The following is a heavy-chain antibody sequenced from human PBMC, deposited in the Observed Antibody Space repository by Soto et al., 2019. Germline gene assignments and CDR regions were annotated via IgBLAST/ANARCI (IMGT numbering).Heavy chain of an antibody. V-gene: IGHV4-31*03. Sequence: QVQLQESGPGLVKPSQTLSLTCTVSGGSIRSGGNSWSWIRQHSGKGLEWIGYIYYSGSTYYNPSLQGRLTISLDTSKNQFSLKLSSVTAAATAVYYCARGVLRTFDYWGQGTLVTVSS. J-gene: IGHJ4*02. CDR1: GGSIRSGGNS. CDR2: IYYSGST. CDR3: ARGVLRTFDY.